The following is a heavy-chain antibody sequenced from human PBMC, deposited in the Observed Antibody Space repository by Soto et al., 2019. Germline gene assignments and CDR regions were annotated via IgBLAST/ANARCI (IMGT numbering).Heavy chain of an antibody. V-gene: IGHV1-69*13. CDR2: IIPIFGTA. D-gene: IGHD3-3*01. CDR3: ARVETIFGMDV. J-gene: IGHJ6*02. Sequence: SVTGSCTASGGTFSSYAISWVRQAPGQGLEWMGGIIPIFGTANYAQKFQGRVTITADESTSTAYMELSSLRSEDTAVYYCARVETIFGMDVWGQGTTVTVSS. CDR1: GGTFSSYA.